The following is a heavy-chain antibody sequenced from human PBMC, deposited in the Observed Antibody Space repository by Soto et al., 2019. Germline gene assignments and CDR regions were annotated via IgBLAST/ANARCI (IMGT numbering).Heavy chain of an antibody. V-gene: IGHV3-30*04. CDR1: GFTFSSHA. J-gene: IGHJ4*02. CDR3: ARDLNWNFILNY. Sequence: ESGGGVVQPGRSLRLSCAASGFTFSSHAMHWVRQAPGKGLEWVAVISYDGSVRYFADSVKGRFTISRDNSENTLYLQMNSLTAEDTAMYYCARDLNWNFILNYWGQGTLVTVSS. D-gene: IGHD1-7*01. CDR2: ISYDGSVR.